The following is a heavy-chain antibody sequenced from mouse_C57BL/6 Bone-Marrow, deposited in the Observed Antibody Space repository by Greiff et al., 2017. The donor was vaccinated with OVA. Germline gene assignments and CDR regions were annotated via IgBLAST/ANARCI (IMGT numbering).Heavy chain of an antibody. CDR2: IYPRSGNT. D-gene: IGHD1-1*01. V-gene: IGHV1-81*01. Sequence: VQLQESGAELARPGASVKLSCKASGYTFTSYGISWVKQRTGQGLEWIGEIYPRSGNTYYNEKFKGKATLTADKSSSTAYMELRSLTSEDSAVYFCARDRGSSSFDYWGQGTTLTVSS. J-gene: IGHJ2*01. CDR3: ARDRGSSSFDY. CDR1: GYTFTSYG.